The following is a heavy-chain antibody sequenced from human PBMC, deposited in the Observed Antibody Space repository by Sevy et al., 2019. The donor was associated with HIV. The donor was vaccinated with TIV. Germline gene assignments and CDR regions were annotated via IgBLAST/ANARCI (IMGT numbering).Heavy chain of an antibody. CDR2: ISYDGNNK. Sequence: GGSLRLSCAASGFTFSSYPMHWVRQAPGKGLEWVAVISYDGNNKYYIDSVRGRFTISRDNSKNMLYLQMNSLRAEDTAVYYCARQLKHSSGWYGCGFDIWGQGTMVTVSS. CDR1: GFTFSSYP. CDR3: ARQLKHSSGWYGCGFDI. V-gene: IGHV3-30-3*01. J-gene: IGHJ3*02. D-gene: IGHD6-19*01.